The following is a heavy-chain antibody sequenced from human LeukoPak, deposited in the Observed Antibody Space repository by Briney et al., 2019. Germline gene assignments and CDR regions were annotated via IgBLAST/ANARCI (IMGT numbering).Heavy chain of an antibody. J-gene: IGHJ5*02. CDR2: IYHSGST. V-gene: IGHV4-38-2*01. CDR1: GYSISSGYY. Sequence: SETLSLTCAVSGYSISSGYYWGWIRQPPGKGLGWVGSIYHSGSTYYNPSLKSRVTISVDTSKNQFSLKLTSVPAADTAVYYCVRHPSPRYSSSSFDPWGQGTLVTVS. CDR3: VRHPSPRYSSSSFDP. D-gene: IGHD6-13*01.